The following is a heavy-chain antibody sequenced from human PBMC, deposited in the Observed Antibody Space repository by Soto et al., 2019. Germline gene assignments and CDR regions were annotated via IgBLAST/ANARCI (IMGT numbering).Heavy chain of an antibody. CDR1: GFTFSSYS. Sequence: EVQLVESGGGLVKPGGSLRLSCAASGFTFSSYSMNWVRQAPGKGLEWVSSISRSSSYIYYADSVKGRFTISRDNAKNSLSLQIISLRAEDTAVYYCARSDGAGWGQGTLVTVSS. V-gene: IGHV3-21*01. CDR3: ARSDGAG. CDR2: ISRSSSYI. D-gene: IGHD3-10*01. J-gene: IGHJ4*02.